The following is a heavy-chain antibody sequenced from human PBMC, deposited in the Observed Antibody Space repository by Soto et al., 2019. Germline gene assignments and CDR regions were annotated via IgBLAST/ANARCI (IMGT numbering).Heavy chain of an antibody. CDR2: ISYDGSNK. CDR3: ARQHEAGATFDY. Sequence: QVQLVESGGGAVQPGRPLRLYCAASGFAFSSYAVHWVRQAPGKGLEWVAFISYDGSNKYYADPVKGRFTISRDNSQTNLQMNSLRPEDTAVDYWARQHEAGATFDYWGQGALVTVSS. J-gene: IGHJ4*02. CDR1: GFAFSSYA. V-gene: IGHV3-30-3*01. D-gene: IGHD1-26*01.